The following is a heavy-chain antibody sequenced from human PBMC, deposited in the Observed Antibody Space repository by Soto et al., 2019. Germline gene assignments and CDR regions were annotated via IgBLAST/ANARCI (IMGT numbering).Heavy chain of an antibody. Sequence: SVKVSCKASGGTFSSYAISWVRQAPGQGLEWMGGIIPIFGTANYAQKFQGRVTITADESTSTAYMELSSLRSEDTAVYYCAILITMVRGVIMPFDYWGQGTLVTVSS. CDR3: AILITMVRGVIMPFDY. CDR1: GGTFSSYA. D-gene: IGHD3-10*01. V-gene: IGHV1-69*13. CDR2: IIPIFGTA. J-gene: IGHJ4*02.